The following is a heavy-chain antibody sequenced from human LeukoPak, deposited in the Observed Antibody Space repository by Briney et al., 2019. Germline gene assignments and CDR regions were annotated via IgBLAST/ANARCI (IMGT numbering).Heavy chain of an antibody. Sequence: GGSLRLSCAASGFAISTYAMAWVRQAPGKGLEWISSLSSGRSPSYSDSLEGRLTMSSDNARNTLYLQMDNLRGEDTAMYYCARQLGYCAAGTCYFDSWGHGTQVTVSS. J-gene: IGHJ4*01. CDR2: LSSGRSP. D-gene: IGHD2-8*02. V-gene: IGHV3-69-1*01. CDR3: ARQLGYCAAGTCYFDS. CDR1: GFAISTYA.